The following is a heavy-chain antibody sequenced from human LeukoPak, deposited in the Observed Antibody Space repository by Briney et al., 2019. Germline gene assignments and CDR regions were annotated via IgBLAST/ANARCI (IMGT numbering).Heavy chain of an antibody. V-gene: IGHV3-33*01. CDR2: IWYDGSNK. D-gene: IGHD2-21*02. J-gene: IGHJ4*02. Sequence: PGRSLRLSCAASGFTFSSYGMHWVRQAPGKGLEWVAVIWYDGSNKYYADSVKGRFTISRDNSKNTLYLQMNSLRAEDTAVYYCARGIVVVTAADYYFDYWDQGTLVTVSS. CDR3: ARGIVVVTAADYYFDY. CDR1: GFTFSSYG.